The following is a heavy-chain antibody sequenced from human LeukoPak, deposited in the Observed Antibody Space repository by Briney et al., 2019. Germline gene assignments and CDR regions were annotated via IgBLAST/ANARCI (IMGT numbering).Heavy chain of an antibody. J-gene: IGHJ6*02. CDR3: ARGWVADVVVVVAATPRYYGMDV. CDR2: IYYSKNT. Sequence: ASETLSLTCTVSGGSISSSSAYWGWIRQPPGKGLEWIGSIYYSKNTYYNPSLKSRVTISVDTSKNQFSLKLSSVTAADTAVYYCARGWVADVVVVVAATPRYYGMDVWGQGTTVTVSS. D-gene: IGHD2-15*01. CDR1: GGSISSSSAY. V-gene: IGHV4-39*07.